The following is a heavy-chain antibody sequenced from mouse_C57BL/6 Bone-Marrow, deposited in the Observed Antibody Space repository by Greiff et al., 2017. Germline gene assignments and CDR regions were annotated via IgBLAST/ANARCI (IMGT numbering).Heavy chain of an antibody. Sequence: QVQLQQSGPGLVQPSQSLSITCTVSGFSLTSYGVHWVRQPPGKGLEWLGVIWSGGSTDYNAAFISRLSISKDNSKIQVFFKMNSLQANDTTIYYCAKPLYGSSGQFAYWGQGTLVTVSA. V-gene: IGHV2-4*01. J-gene: IGHJ3*01. CDR1: GFSLTSYG. D-gene: IGHD1-1*01. CDR2: IWSGGST. CDR3: AKPLYGSSGQFAY.